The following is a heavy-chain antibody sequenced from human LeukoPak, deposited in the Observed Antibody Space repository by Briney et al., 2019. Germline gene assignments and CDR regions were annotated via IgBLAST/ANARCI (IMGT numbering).Heavy chain of an antibody. Sequence: PSETLSLTCTVSGDSINNNNDYWGWVRQPRGRGGEWIGKMYYNGTNYYRPSLKSRGTISVDTSNNQFSLRLSSVTAAATAVYYCARITDRTIFGEIMHGFDIWGQGTPVTVSS. CDR1: GDSINNNNDY. CDR3: ARITDRTIFGEIMHGFDI. V-gene: IGHV4-39*01. J-gene: IGHJ3*02. D-gene: IGHD3-3*01. CDR2: MYYNGTN.